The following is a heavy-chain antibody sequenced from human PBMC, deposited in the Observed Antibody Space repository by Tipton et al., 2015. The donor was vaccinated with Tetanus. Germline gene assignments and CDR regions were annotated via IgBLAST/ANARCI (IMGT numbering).Heavy chain of an antibody. J-gene: IGHJ4*02. CDR1: GFTFDDYT. V-gene: IGHV3-7*01. Sequence: SLRLSCAASGFTFDDYTMHWVRQAPGKGLEWVANIKEDGSEMYYADSVKGRFTISRDNARNSLSVHMNSLTAEDTAVYYCARLRVYCSTACYSREDYWGQGTLVTVSS. D-gene: IGHD2/OR15-2a*01. CDR3: ARLRVYCSTACYSREDY. CDR2: IKEDGSEM.